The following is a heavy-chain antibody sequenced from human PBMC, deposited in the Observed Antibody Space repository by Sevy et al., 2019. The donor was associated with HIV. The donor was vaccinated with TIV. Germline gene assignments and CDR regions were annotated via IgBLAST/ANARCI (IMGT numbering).Heavy chain of an antibody. D-gene: IGHD2-2*02. J-gene: IGHJ4*02. CDR3: ARGGPRYCSSTSCYRGIFDY. Sequence: GGSLRLSCAASGFTFSSYSMNWVRQAPGKGLEWVSYISSSSSTIYYADSVKGRFTISRDNAKNSLYLQMNSLRAEDTAVYYCARGGPRYCSSTSCYRGIFDYWGQGTLVTVSS. V-gene: IGHV3-48*01. CDR2: ISSSSSTI. CDR1: GFTFSSYS.